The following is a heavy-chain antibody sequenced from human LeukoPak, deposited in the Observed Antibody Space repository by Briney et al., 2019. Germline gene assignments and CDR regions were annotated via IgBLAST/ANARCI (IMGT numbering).Heavy chain of an antibody. CDR2: MNPNSGKT. V-gene: IGHV1-8*01. D-gene: IGHD3-3*01. Sequence: ASVMVSCKASGYTFTSYDINWVRQATGQGLEWMGWMNPNSGKTGYAQKFQGRVTMTRNTSISTAYMELSSLRSEDTAVYYCARKYSDFWSAYYSWFDPWGQGTLVTVSS. CDR1: GYTFTSYD. J-gene: IGHJ5*02. CDR3: ARKYSDFWSAYYSWFDP.